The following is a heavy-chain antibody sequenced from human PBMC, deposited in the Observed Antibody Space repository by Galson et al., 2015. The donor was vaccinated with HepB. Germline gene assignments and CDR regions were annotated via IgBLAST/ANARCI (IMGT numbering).Heavy chain of an antibody. V-gene: IGHV4-4*02. D-gene: IGHD2-21*01. CDR3: ARDLGGSTDWGWFDP. Sequence: ETLSLTCAVSGDSISSSNWWSWVRQPPGKGLEWIGEIYHRGSTKYNPSLKSRVTISVDKSKNQFSLNLSSVTAADTAIYYCARDLGGSTDWGWFDPWGQGTLVTVSS. J-gene: IGHJ5*02. CDR2: IYHRGST. CDR1: GDSISSSNW.